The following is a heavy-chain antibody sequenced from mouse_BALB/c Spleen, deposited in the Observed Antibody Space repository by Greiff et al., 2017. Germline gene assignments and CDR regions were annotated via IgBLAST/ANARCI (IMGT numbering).Heavy chain of an antibody. Sequence: EVQLVESGGGLVQPGGSRKLSCAASGFTFRSFGMHWVRQAPEKGLEWVAYISSGSSTIYYADTVKGRFTISRDNPKNTLFLQIASLRSEDTAMYYGARSGNYVFDNWGQGTTLTVSS. V-gene: IGHV5-17*02. D-gene: IGHD2-1*01. CDR1: GFTFRSFG. J-gene: IGHJ2*01. CDR3: ARSGNYVFDN. CDR2: ISSGSSTI.